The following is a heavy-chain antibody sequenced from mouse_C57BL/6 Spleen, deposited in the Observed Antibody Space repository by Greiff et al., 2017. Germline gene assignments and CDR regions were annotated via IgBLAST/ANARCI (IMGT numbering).Heavy chain of an antibody. Sequence: EVKLVESGGGLVKPGGSLKLSCAASGFTFSSYTMSWVRQTPEKRLEWVATISGGGGNTYYPDSVKGRFTISRDNAKNTLYLQMSSLRSEDTALYYCAKTDLRYSLYYAMDYWGQGTSVTVSS. D-gene: IGHD1-1*01. CDR2: ISGGGGNT. CDR1: GFTFSSYT. CDR3: AKTDLRYSLYYAMDY. J-gene: IGHJ4*01. V-gene: IGHV5-9*01.